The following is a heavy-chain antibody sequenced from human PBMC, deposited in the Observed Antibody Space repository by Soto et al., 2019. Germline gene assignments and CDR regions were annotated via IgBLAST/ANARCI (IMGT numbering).Heavy chain of an antibody. CDR3: ARQIYDSDTGPNFQYYFES. V-gene: IGHV5-10-1*01. Sequence: GESLKISCKGSGYSFAGYWITWVRQKPGKDLEWMGRIDPSDSQTYYSPSFRGHVTISVTKSITTVFLQWSSLRASDTAMYYCARQIYDSDTGPNFQYYFESWGQGTPVTVSS. J-gene: IGHJ4*02. D-gene: IGHD3-22*01. CDR1: GYSFAGYW. CDR2: IDPSDSQT.